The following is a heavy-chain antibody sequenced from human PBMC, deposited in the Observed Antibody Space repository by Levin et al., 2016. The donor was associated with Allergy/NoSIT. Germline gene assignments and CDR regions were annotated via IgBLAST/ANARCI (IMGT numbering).Heavy chain of an antibody. CDR2: INVHGSDK. Sequence: GESLKISCVASGFTFSNYWMSWVRQAPGKGLEWLANINVHGSDKYYVDSVKGRFTLSRDNAKNSLYLQMNSLRAEDTAVYYCARDDCRRGESCREGWFAPWGQGTLVTVSS. CDR1: GFTFSNYW. J-gene: IGHJ5*02. CDR3: ARDDCRRGESCREGWFAP. D-gene: IGHD2-15*01. V-gene: IGHV3-7*04.